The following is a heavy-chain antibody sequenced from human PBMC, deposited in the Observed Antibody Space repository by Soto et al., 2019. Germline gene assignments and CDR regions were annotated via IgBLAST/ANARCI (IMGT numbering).Heavy chain of an antibody. J-gene: IGHJ6*02. CDR2: IYPGDSDT. CDR3: ARDYYDSSGYPWSYYGMDV. V-gene: IGHV5-51*01. D-gene: IGHD3-22*01. Sequence: GASLKISCKGSGYSFTSYWIGWVRQMPGKGLEWMGIIYPGDSDTRYSPSFQGQVTISADKSISTAYLQWSSLKASDTAMYYCARDYYDSSGYPWSYYGMDVWGQGTTVTVSS. CDR1: GYSFTSYW.